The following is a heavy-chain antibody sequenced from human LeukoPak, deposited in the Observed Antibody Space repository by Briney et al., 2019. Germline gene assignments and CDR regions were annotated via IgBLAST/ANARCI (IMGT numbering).Heavy chain of an antibody. CDR3: ARLVGAAAGATHLDY. Sequence: SETLSLTCTVSGGSISSSSYYWGWIRQPPGKGLEWIGSIYYSGSTYYNPSLKSRVTIPVDTSKNQFSLKLSSVTAADTAVYYCARLVGAAAGATHLDYWGQGTLVTVSS. CDR2: IYYSGST. CDR1: GGSISSSSYY. D-gene: IGHD6-13*01. J-gene: IGHJ4*02. V-gene: IGHV4-39*01.